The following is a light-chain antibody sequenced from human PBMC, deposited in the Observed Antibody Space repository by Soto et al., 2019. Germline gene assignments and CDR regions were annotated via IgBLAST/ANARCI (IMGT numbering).Light chain of an antibody. Sequence: QSVLTQSPSASASLGASVKLTCTLSSGHSTYAIAWHQQQPEKGPRYLMKLDSDGSHSKGDGIPDRFSGSSSGAERYLTISSIQSADEADYYCQTWATGRPIVFGGGTKLTVL. CDR3: QTWATGRPIV. V-gene: IGLV4-69*01. J-gene: IGLJ2*01. CDR1: SGHSTYA. CDR2: LDSDGSH.